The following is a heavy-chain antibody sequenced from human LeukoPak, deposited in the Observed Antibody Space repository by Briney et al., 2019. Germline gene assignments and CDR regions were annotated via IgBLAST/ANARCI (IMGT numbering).Heavy chain of an antibody. V-gene: IGHV4-61*10. J-gene: IGHJ4*02. D-gene: IGHD2-8*01. Sequence: PSETLSLTCTVSGGSISSDSYYWSWIRQPAGKGLEWIGYIYYSGSTNYNPSLKSRVTISVDTSKNQFSLKLSSVTAADTAVYYCASSVSKYAIHDYWGQGTLVTVSS. CDR1: GGSISSDSYY. CDR3: ASSVSKYAIHDY. CDR2: IYYSGST.